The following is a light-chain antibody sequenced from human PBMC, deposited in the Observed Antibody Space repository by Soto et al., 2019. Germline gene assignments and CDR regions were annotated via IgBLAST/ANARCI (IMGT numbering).Light chain of an antibody. CDR3: CSYAGRDIL. CDR1: NTDVENYKF. CDR2: EVN. V-gene: IGLV2-23*02. Sequence: QSALTQPASVSGSPGQSITISCTGANTDVENYKFVSWFQHHPGNAPKLIIFEVNKRPPGVSDRFSGSKSGNTASLTISGLQAEDEAVYSCCSYAGRDILFGGGTKLTV. J-gene: IGLJ2*01.